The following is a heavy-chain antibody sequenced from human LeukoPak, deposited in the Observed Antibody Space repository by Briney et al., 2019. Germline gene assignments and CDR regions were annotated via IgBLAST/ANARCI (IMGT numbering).Heavy chain of an antibody. V-gene: IGHV3-48*01. J-gene: IGHJ3*02. Sequence: PGGSLRLSCAASGFTFSSYSMNWVRQAPGKGLEWVSYISSGSYTTYYADSVKGRFTISRNNAKNSLYLQMNRLRAEDMAVYYCAGNWGYAFDIWGQGTMVTVSS. CDR2: ISSGSYTT. CDR1: GFTFSSYS. CDR3: AGNWGYAFDI. D-gene: IGHD7-27*01.